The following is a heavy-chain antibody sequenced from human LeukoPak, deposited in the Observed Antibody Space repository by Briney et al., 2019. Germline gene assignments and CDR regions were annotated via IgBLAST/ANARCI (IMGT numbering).Heavy chain of an antibody. V-gene: IGHV3-73*01. CDR1: GLTFSVSA. Sequence: GGSLRLSCSASGLTFSVSAIHWVRQASGKGLEWVGRIKTKADNYATAYAASVKGRFTISRDYSTNTAYLQMNSLKTEDTAVYYCTHPAYYYNVDVWGKGTTVTVSS. CDR2: IKTKADNYAT. J-gene: IGHJ6*04. D-gene: IGHD6-25*01. CDR3: THPAYYYNVDV.